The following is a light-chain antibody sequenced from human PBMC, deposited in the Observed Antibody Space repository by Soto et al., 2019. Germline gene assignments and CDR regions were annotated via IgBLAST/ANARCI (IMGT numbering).Light chain of an antibody. CDR3: SSYAGSNNYV. CDR1: SSDAGGYNY. J-gene: IGLJ1*01. Sequence: QSVLTQPPSASGSPGQSVTISCTGTSSDAGGYNYVSWYQQHPGKAPKLMIYEVSKRPSGVPDRFSGFKSGNTASLTVSGLQAEDEPDYYCSSYAGSNNYVFGTGTKVTVL. CDR2: EVS. V-gene: IGLV2-8*01.